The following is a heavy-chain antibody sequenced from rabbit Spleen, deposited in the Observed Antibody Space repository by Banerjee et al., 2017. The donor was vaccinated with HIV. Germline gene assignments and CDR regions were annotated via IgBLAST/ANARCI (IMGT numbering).Heavy chain of an antibody. CDR1: GFSFSSSDY. Sequence: QSLEESGGDLVKPGASLTLTCTVSGFSFSSSDYMCCVRQAPGKGLEWIACIACSSSGFTYSATWAKGRFACSKTSSTTVTLQMTSLTVADTATYFCARRSSGYLGMDLWGPGTLVTIS. V-gene: IGHV1S40*01. J-gene: IGHJ6*01. D-gene: IGHD1-1*01. CDR3: ARRSSGYLGMDL. CDR2: IACSSSGFT.